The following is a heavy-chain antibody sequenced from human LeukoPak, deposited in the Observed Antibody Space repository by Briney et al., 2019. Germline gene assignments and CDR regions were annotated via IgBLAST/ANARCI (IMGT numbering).Heavy chain of an antibody. CDR3: ARPAAYYDSSDPYDY. CDR2: IYYSGST. Sequence: PSETLSLTCTVSGGSISSSSYYWGWIRQPPGKGLEWIGSIYYSGSTYYNPSLKSRVTISVDTSENQFSLKLSSVTAADTAAYYCARPAAYYDSSDPYDYWGQGTLVTVSS. V-gene: IGHV4-39*01. J-gene: IGHJ4*02. CDR1: GGSISSSSYY. D-gene: IGHD3-22*01.